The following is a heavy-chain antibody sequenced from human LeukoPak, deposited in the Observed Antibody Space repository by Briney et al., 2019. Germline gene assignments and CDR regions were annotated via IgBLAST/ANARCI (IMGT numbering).Heavy chain of an antibody. CDR3: ARLDSYGQNDY. D-gene: IGHD5-18*01. CDR2: IKQDGSEK. J-gene: IGHJ4*02. CDR1: GFTLSSYL. Sequence: PGGSLRLSCAASGFTLSSYLVSWVRQAPGRGLEWVANIKQDGSEKYYVDSVKGRFTISRDNAKNSLYLQMHSLGAEDAAVSYCARLDSYGQNDYWGQGTLVTVSS. V-gene: IGHV3-7*01.